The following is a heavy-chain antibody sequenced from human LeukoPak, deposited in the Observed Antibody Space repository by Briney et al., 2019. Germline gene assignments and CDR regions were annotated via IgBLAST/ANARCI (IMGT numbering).Heavy chain of an antibody. D-gene: IGHD2-8*01. J-gene: IGHJ4*02. CDR3: AKVGYCTNNCFRTHDY. CDR2: ISGDAAVT. V-gene: IGHV3-23*01. CDR1: GFSFSDSV. Sequence: GGSLRLSCVASGFSFSDSVMSWVRQAPTKGREWVSAISGDAAVTYYAASVKGRITLSRDNSKNTVYLQMNSLRAEDTATYYCAKVGYCTNNCFRTHDYWGQGALVTVSS.